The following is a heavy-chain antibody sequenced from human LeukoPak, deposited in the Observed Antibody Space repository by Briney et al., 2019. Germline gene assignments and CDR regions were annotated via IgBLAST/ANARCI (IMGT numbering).Heavy chain of an antibody. Sequence: SVKVSCKASGGTFSSYAISWVRQAPGQGLEWMGRIIPIFGTANYAQKFQGRVTITTDESTSTAYMELSSLRSEDTAVYYCAIRRGTSRWFFDYWGQGTLVTVSS. J-gene: IGHJ4*02. V-gene: IGHV1-69*05. CDR2: IIPIFGTA. CDR3: AIRRGTSRWFFDY. CDR1: GGTFSSYA. D-gene: IGHD6-13*01.